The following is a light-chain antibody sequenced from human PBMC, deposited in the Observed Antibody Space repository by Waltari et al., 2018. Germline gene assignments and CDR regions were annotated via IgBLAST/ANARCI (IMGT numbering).Light chain of an antibody. J-gene: IGLJ1*01. V-gene: IGLV2-14*03. CDR2: RIS. Sequence: QSALTEPASVSGSPGQSIPISCTGHSSDVGAYTYFSWYPQYPGTAPKVVIFRISNRPSGFSDRFSGSKSSNTASLTISGLQAEYEADYFCSSYTSSHTYVFGTGTKVIVL. CDR1: SSDVGAYTY. CDR3: SSYTSSHTYV.